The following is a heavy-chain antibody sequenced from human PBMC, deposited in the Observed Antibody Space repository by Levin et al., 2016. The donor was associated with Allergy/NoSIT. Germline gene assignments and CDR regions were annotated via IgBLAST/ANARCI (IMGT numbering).Heavy chain of an antibody. J-gene: IGHJ4*02. CDR2: ISDRVSST. CDR1: GFTFSSYA. Sequence: GESLKISCAASGFTFSSYAMSWVRQAPGKGLEWVSAISDRVSSTYYKDSVKGRFTISRDNSKNTLYLQMSSLRGEDTAIYYCASMAGYCSSLSCYRAGVDYWGQGTLVTVSS. CDR3: ASMAGYCSSLSCYRAGVDY. V-gene: IGHV3-23*01. D-gene: IGHD2-2*02.